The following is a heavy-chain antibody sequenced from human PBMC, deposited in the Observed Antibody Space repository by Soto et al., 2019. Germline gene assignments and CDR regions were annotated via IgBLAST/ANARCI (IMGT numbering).Heavy chain of an antibody. J-gene: IGHJ4*02. CDR2: INSDGSSI. CDR1: GFTFNSYW. D-gene: IGHD5-18*01. CDR3: ASGYSYERFDY. Sequence: GGSLRLSCAASGFTFNSYWMHWVRQAPGKGLVWVSRINSDGSSITYADSVKGRFTISRDNAKNTLYLQMNSLRAEDTAVYYCASGYSYERFDYWGQGTLVTVSS. V-gene: IGHV3-74*01.